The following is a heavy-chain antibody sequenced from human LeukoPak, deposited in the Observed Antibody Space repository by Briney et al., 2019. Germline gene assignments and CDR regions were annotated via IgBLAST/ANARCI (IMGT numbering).Heavy chain of an antibody. V-gene: IGHV3-23*01. CDR1: GFTFSSYA. D-gene: IGHD2-15*01. CDR2: ISGSGGST. CDR3: AKEIVVVVAARSPGQLQKDPDY. Sequence: SGGSLRLFCAASGFTFSSYAMSWVRQAPGKGLEWVSAISGSGGSTYYADSVKGRFTISRDNSKNTLYLQMNSLRAEDTAVYYCAKEIVVVVAARSPGQLQKDPDYWGQGTLVTVSS. J-gene: IGHJ4*02.